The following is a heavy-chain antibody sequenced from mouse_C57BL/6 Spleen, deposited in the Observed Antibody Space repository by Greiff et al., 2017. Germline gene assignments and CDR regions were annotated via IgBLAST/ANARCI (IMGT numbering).Heavy chain of an antibody. CDR3: ARHSITTVVATGAMDY. CDR2: FYPGSGSI. CDR1: GYTFTEYT. D-gene: IGHD1-1*01. V-gene: IGHV1-62-2*01. J-gene: IGHJ4*01. Sequence: QVQLQQSGAELVKPGASVKLSCKASGYTFTEYTIHWVQQRSGQGLEWIGWFYPGSGSIKYNAKFKDKATLTADNSSSTVYMELSRLTSEDSAVYFSARHSITTVVATGAMDYWGQGTSGTVSS.